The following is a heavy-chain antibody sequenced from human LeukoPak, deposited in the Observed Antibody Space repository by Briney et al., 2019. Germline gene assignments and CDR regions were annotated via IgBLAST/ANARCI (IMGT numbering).Heavy chain of an antibody. J-gene: IGHJ4*02. CDR1: GGTFSSYA. V-gene: IGHV1-69*05. CDR2: IIPIFGTA. D-gene: IGHD2-2*02. Sequence: ASVKVSCKASGGTFSSYAISWVRQAPGLGLEWMGGIIPIFGTANYAQKFQGRVTITTDESTNTAYMELSSLRSEDTAVYYCARSSGIVVVPAAILNWGQGTLVTVSS. CDR3: ARSSGIVVVPAAILN.